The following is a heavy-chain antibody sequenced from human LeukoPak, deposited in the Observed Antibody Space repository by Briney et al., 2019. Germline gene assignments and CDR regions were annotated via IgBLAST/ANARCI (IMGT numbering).Heavy chain of an antibody. CDR3: ARFTSRILTGYFYHFDY. V-gene: IGHV4-31*03. Sequence: SQTLSLTCTVSGGSISSGGYYWSWIRQHPGKGLEWIGYIYYSGSTYYNPSLKSRVTISVDTSKNQFSLKLSSVTAADTAVYYCARFTSRILTGYFYHFDYWGQGTLVTVSS. CDR1: GGSISSGGYY. J-gene: IGHJ4*02. D-gene: IGHD3-9*01. CDR2: IYYSGST.